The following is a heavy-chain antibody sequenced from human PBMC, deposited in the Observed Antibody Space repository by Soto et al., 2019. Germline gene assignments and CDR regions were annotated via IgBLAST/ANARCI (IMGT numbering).Heavy chain of an antibody. J-gene: IGHJ4*01. CDR1: GFTFSNAW. Sequence: GGSLRLSCAASGFTFSNAWMSWVRQAPGKGLEWVGRIKSKTDGGTTYYADSVKGRFTISRDTSKNTLYLQMNSLRAEDTAVYYCARFGAAAGTEARDFDSWGHGTLVTVSS. CDR2: IKSKTDGGTT. CDR3: ARFGAAAGTEARDFDS. D-gene: IGHD6-13*01. V-gene: IGHV3-15*01.